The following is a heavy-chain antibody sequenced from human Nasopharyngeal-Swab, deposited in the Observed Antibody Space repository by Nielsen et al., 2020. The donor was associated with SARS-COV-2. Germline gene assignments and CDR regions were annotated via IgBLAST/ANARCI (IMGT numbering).Heavy chain of an antibody. Sequence: GGSLRLSCAASGFRFSSYGMHWVRQAPDKGLEWVAVIWHDGGSKYYGDSVTGRFISSRDNSKNMLYLEMNSLRVEDTAIYSCAKDADWGNYYYGLDVWGQGTTVTVSS. D-gene: IGHD7-27*01. CDR3: AKDADWGNYYYGLDV. CDR1: GFRFSSYG. V-gene: IGHV3-33*06. J-gene: IGHJ6*02. CDR2: IWHDGGSK.